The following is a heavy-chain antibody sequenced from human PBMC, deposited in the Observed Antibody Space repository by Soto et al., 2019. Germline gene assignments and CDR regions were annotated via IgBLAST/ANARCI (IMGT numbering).Heavy chain of an antibody. J-gene: IGHJ4*02. V-gene: IGHV1-69*13. CDR1: GGTFSSYA. CDR2: IIPIFGTA. D-gene: IGHD6-19*01. Sequence: GASVKVSCKASGGTFSSYAISWVRQAPGQGLEWMGGIIPIFGTANYAQKFQGRVTITADESTSTAYMELSSLRSEDTAVYYCARDSAPSGWYIKTKSYFDCWGQGSLVTVSS. CDR3: ARDSAPSGWYIKTKSYFDC.